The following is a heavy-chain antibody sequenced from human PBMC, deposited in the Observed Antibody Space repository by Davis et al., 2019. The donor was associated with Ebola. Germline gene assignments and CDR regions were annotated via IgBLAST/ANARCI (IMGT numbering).Heavy chain of an antibody. Sequence: PGGSLRLSCAASGFTFSGSAMRWVRQAPGKGLEWVGRIRSKGNNYVTAYAASMQGRFSISRDDSKSTAFLQLDNLKAEDTAVYYCSRRYSGTFRNALDIWGQGTMVTVSS. CDR1: GFTFSGSA. D-gene: IGHD1-26*01. CDR2: IRSKGNNYVT. V-gene: IGHV3-73*01. CDR3: SRRYSGTFRNALDI. J-gene: IGHJ3*02.